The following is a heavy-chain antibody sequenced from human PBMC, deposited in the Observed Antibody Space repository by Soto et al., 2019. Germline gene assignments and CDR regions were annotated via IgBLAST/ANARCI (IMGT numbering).Heavy chain of an antibody. V-gene: IGHV3-23*01. CDR1: GFTFNKYA. D-gene: IGHD6-13*01. Sequence: GGSLRLSCVASGFTFNKYALAWVRQAPGKGLEWVSAISGSGASTYDADSVKGRFTISRDNSNNTLYLQMNSLRAEDTAVYYCAKTPWVNTGNTSFDHWGQGTPVTVSS. J-gene: IGHJ4*02. CDR3: AKTPWVNTGNTSFDH. CDR2: ISGSGAST.